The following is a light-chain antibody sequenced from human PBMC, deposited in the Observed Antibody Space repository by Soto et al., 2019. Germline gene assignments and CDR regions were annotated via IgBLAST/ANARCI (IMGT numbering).Light chain of an antibody. V-gene: IGKV1-39*01. Sequence: DIQVTQSPSSLSASVGDRVTITCRASRSIRTYLNWYQRRPGKPPNLLIQTASTLQGGVPSRFSGSGSGTDFTLTISSLQPEDFATYYCQQTYSTFNSFGQGTKLEIK. CDR3: QQTYSTFNS. CDR1: RSIRTY. CDR2: TAS. J-gene: IGKJ2*03.